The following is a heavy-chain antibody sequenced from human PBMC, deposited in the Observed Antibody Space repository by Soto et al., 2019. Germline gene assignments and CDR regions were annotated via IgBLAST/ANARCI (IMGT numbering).Heavy chain of an antibody. CDR1: GYTFTSYG. D-gene: IGHD3-9*01. CDR2: INTDNGNT. J-gene: IGHJ3*01. V-gene: IGHV1-18*01. Sequence: QAQLVQSGAEVKKPGASVQVSCKASGYTFTSYGISWVRQAPGQGLEWMGWINTDNGNTEYAQNLQGRVTMTADTSTSTAYMELRGLRSDDTAVYYCARDWSGFWGQGTMVTVSS. CDR3: ARDWSGF.